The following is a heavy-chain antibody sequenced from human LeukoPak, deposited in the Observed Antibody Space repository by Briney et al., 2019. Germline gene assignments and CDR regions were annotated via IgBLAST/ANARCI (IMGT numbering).Heavy chain of an antibody. Sequence: ASVKVSCKASGYTFTAYYIHWVRQAPGQGLEWMGWISTNTGGTNYAQKFQGRVTMTRDTSIGTAYMELSSLRSDDTAVYFCARDWGLSGSYYGFSDYWGQGTLVTVSS. D-gene: IGHD3-10*01. CDR1: GYTFTAYY. J-gene: IGHJ4*02. V-gene: IGHV1-2*02. CDR3: ARDWGLSGSYYGFSDY. CDR2: ISTNTGGT.